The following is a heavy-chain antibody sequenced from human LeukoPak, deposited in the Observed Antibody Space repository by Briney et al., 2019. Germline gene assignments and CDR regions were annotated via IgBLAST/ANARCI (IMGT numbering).Heavy chain of an antibody. Sequence: PGGSLRLSCAASGFTFSSYSMNWVRQAPGKGLEWVSYISSSSSTIYYADSVKGRFTISRDNAKNSLYLQMNSLRAEDTAVYYCARAQGIAVAGTGGIDYYYYMDVWGKGTTVTVSS. CDR2: ISSSSSTI. D-gene: IGHD6-19*01. CDR1: GFTFSSYS. V-gene: IGHV3-48*01. J-gene: IGHJ6*03. CDR3: ARAQGIAVAGTGGIDYYYYMDV.